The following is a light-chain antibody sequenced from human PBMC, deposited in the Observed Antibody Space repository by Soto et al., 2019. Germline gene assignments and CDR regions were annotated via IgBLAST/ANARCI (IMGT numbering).Light chain of an antibody. Sequence: EIVMTQSPATLSVSPGERATLSCRASQSVSSNLAWYQQKPGQAPRLLIYGTSTTATGIPARFSGSGSGTEFTLTISRLQSEDFAVYYCQHFNSWPPKYTFGQGTRLEIK. J-gene: IGKJ2*01. V-gene: IGKV3-15*01. CDR1: QSVSSN. CDR2: GTS. CDR3: QHFNSWPPKYT.